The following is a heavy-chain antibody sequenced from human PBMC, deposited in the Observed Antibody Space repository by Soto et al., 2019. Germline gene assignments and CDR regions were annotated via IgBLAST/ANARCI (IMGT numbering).Heavy chain of an antibody. V-gene: IGHV4-61*08. CDR3: ARHEVGVGELVLDY. D-gene: IGHD3-10*01. J-gene: IGHJ4*02. CDR1: GGSISSGGYS. CDR2: IYYSGST. Sequence: SETLSLTCAVSGGSISSGGYSWSWIRQPPGKGLEWIGYIYYSGSTNYNPSLKSRVTIAVDTSKNQFYLKLSSVTAADTAVYYCARHEVGVGELVLDYWGQGTLVTVSS.